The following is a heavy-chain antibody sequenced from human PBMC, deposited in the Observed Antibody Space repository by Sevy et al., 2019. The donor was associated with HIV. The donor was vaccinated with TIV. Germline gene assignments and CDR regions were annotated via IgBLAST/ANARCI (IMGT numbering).Heavy chain of an antibody. CDR2: INHSGST. D-gene: IGHD2-15*01. V-gene: IGHV4-34*01. CDR1: GGSFSGYY. Sequence: SETLSLTCAVYGGSFSGYYWSWIRQPPGKGLEWIGEINHSGSTNYNPSLKSRVTISVDTSKNQFSLKLDSVTAADTAVDYCAGGLTTTVCSGGSCPRNNWFDPWGQGTLVTVSS. J-gene: IGHJ5*02. CDR3: AGGLTTTVCSGGSCPRNNWFDP.